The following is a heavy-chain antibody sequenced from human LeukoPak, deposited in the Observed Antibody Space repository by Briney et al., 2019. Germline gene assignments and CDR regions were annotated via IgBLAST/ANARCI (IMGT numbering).Heavy chain of an antibody. CDR2: ISGSGGST. CDR3: AETGTTGPGYYYGMDV. J-gene: IGHJ6*02. Sequence: GGSLRLSCAASGFTVSSNDMSWVRQAPGKGLEWVSAISGSGGSTYYADSVKGRFTISRDNSKNTLYLQMNSLRAEDTAVYYCAETGTTGPGYYYGMDVWGQGTTVTVSS. D-gene: IGHD1-7*01. V-gene: IGHV3-23*01. CDR1: GFTVSSND.